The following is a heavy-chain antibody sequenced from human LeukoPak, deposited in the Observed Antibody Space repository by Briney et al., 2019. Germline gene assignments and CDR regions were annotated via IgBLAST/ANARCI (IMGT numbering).Heavy chain of an antibody. V-gene: IGHV4-4*07. J-gene: IGHJ4*02. D-gene: IGHD6-19*01. CDR3: ARVGYSSGWSSFDY. CDR2: IYTSGST. Sequence: SETLSLTCTVSGASISSYYWSWIRQPAGKGLEWIGRIYTSGSTNYNPSLKSRVTMSVDTSKNQFSLKLSSVTAADTAVYYCARVGYSSGWSSFDYWGQGTLVTVSS. CDR1: GASISSYY.